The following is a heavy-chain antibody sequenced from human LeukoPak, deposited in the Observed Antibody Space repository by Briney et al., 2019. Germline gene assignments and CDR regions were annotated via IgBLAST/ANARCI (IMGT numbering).Heavy chain of an antibody. CDR2: INSDESST. D-gene: IGHD5-24*01. CDR1: GFTFSSYW. V-gene: IGHV3-74*01. CDR3: ARAMQLPSVKGIFDY. Sequence: GGSLRLSCAASGFTFSSYWMHWVRQAPGEGLVWVSRINSDESSTTYADSVKGRFTISSDNAKNTLYLQMNSLRAEDTAVYYCARAMQLPSVKGIFDYWGQGALVTVSS. J-gene: IGHJ4*02.